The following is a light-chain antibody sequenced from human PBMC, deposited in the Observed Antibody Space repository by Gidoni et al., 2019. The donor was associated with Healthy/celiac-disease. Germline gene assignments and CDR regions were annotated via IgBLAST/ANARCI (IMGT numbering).Light chain of an antibody. CDR1: QSVSSN. CDR2: GAS. Sequence: EIVMTQSPATLSVSPGERATLSCSASQSVSSNLAWYQQKPGQAPRLLLYGASTRATGIPARFSCSGSGTEFTLTISSLQSQDSAVSSCQQYHNWPPWTFGQGTKVEIK. V-gene: IGKV3-15*01. J-gene: IGKJ1*01. CDR3: QQYHNWPPWT.